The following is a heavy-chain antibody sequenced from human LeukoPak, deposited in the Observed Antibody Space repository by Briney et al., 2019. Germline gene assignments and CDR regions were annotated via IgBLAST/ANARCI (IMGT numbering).Heavy chain of an antibody. J-gene: IGHJ4*02. Sequence: QSGGSLRLSCAASGFTFSSYAVSWVRQAPGKGLGWVSVISGSGGTTYSADSVRGRFTISRDNSKNTLCMQINSLRAEDTAVYYCAKRATSFSSGYYYVPGGYFDYWGQGTLVTVSS. D-gene: IGHD3-22*01. CDR2: ISGSGGTT. CDR3: AKRATSFSSGYYYVPGGYFDY. V-gene: IGHV3-23*01. CDR1: GFTFSSYA.